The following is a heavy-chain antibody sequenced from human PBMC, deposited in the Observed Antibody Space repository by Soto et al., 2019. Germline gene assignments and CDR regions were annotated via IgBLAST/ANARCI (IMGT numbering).Heavy chain of an antibody. CDR1: GGTFSSYA. J-gene: IGHJ6*02. CDR3: ARTKEVCYDFWSGCWGMDV. V-gene: IGHV1-69*13. Sequence: ASVKVSCKASGGTFSSYAISWVRQAPGQGLEWMGGIIPIFGTANYAQKFQGRVTITADESTSTAYMELSSLRSEDTAVYYCARTKEVCYDFWSGCWGMDVWGQGTTVTVSS. CDR2: IIPIFGTA. D-gene: IGHD3-3*01.